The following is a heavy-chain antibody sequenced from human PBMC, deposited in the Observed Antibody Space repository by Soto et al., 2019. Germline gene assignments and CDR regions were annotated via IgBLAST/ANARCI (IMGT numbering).Heavy chain of an antibody. D-gene: IGHD3-3*01. Sequence: ASVKVSCKVSGYTLTELSMHWVRQAPGKGLEWMGGFDPEDGETIYAQKFQGRVTMTEDTSTDTAYMELSSLRSEDTAVYYCATVSLLRFLEWPFDYWGQGTLVTVSS. V-gene: IGHV1-24*01. CDR3: ATVSLLRFLEWPFDY. J-gene: IGHJ4*02. CDR1: GYTLTELS. CDR2: FDPEDGET.